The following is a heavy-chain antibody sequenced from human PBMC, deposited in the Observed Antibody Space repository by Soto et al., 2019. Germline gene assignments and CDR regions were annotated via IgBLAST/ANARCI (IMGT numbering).Heavy chain of an antibody. CDR2: IIHVFGTA. CDR3: ARGDATKIVVTTYYGMDV. D-gene: IGHD4-17*01. V-gene: IGHV1-69*12. CDR1: GGSLSNFG. Sequence: QVQLVQSGAEVKKPGSSVKVSCKASGGSLSNFGISWVRQAPGQGLEWMGGIIHVFGTANYAQKFQGRVTISADESTSIVYMNVTSLRSEDTAVYYCARGDATKIVVTTYYGMDVWGQGTTVTVSS. J-gene: IGHJ6*02.